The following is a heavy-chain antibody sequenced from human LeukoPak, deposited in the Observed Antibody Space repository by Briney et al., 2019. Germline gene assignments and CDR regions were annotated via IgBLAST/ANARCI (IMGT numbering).Heavy chain of an antibody. J-gene: IGHJ4*02. V-gene: IGHV1-69*04. D-gene: IGHD6-25*01. Sequence: SVKVSCKASGGTFSSYAISWVRQAPGQGLEWMGRIIPILGIANYAQKFQGRVTITTDESTSTAYMELSSLRSEDTAVYYCAMGEAARGFDYWGQGTLVTVSS. CDR1: GGTFSSYA. CDR3: AMGEAARGFDY. CDR2: IIPILGIA.